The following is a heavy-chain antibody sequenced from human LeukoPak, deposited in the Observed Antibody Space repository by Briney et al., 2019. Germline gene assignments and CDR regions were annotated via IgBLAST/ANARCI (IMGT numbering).Heavy chain of an antibody. CDR3: ARGHPYGYGPNYIDV. D-gene: IGHD2-15*01. J-gene: IGHJ6*03. CDR2: VINNGETT. CDR1: GFNFSAYG. Sequence: GGSLSLTCAASGFNFSAYGLHCVRQAPGKGLEYVSVVINNGETTYYANSVKGRFTISRDNSKSTLFLQMDSLRGEDLGVYYCARGHPYGYGPNYIDVWGTGTTVTVS. V-gene: IGHV3-64*01.